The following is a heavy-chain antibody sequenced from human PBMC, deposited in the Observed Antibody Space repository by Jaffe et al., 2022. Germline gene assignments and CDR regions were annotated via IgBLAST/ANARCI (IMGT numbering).Heavy chain of an antibody. J-gene: IGHJ4*02. D-gene: IGHD6-19*01. CDR3: AKVHPIAVAGRKGYFDY. V-gene: IGHV3-23*01. CDR2: ISGSGGST. Sequence: EVQLLESGGGLVQPGGSLRLSCAASGFTFSSYAMSWVRQAPGKGLEWVSAISGSGGSTYYADSVKGRFTISRDNSKNTLYLQMNSLRAEDTAVYYCAKVHPIAVAGRKGYFDYWGQGTLVTVSS. CDR1: GFTFSSYA.